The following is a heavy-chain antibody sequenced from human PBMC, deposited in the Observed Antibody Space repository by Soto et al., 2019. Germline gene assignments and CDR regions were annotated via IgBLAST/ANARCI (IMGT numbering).Heavy chain of an antibody. CDR3: ASRDPGTSADY. V-gene: IGHV4-4*02. CDR1: GGSFTSNNW. Sequence: SETLSLTCAVSGGSFTSNNWWTWVRQPPGQGLEWIGEIYRTGSTNYNPSLKSRVTISLDKSENQFSLKVTSLTAADTAVYYCASRDPGTSADYWGQGTLVTVSS. J-gene: IGHJ4*02. CDR2: IYRTGST. D-gene: IGHD1-7*01.